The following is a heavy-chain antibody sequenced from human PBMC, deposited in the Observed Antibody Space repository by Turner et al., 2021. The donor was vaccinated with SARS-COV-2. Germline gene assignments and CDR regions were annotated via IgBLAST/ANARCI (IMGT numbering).Heavy chain of an antibody. CDR3: ARGATLVRGVIENLYYYYYGMDV. CDR1: GGTFSSYA. J-gene: IGHJ6*02. V-gene: IGHV1-69*06. D-gene: IGHD3-10*01. Sequence: QVQLVQSGAEVKKPGSSVKVSCKASGGTFSSYAISWVRQAPGQGLEWMGGIIPISGTANYAQKFQGRVTITADKSTSTAYMELSSLRFEDTAVYYCARGATLVRGVIENLYYYYYGMDVWGQGTTVTVSS. CDR2: IIPISGTA.